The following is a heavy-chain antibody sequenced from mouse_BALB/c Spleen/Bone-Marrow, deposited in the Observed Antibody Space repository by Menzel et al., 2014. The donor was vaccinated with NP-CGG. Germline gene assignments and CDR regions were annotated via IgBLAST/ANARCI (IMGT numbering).Heavy chain of an antibody. CDR1: GYTFTNFW. CDR2: IYPSDSYT. J-gene: IGHJ4*01. V-gene: IGHV1-69*02. D-gene: IGHD2-2*01. Sequence: QVQLQQSGAELVRPGASVKLSCKASGYTFTNFWINWVKQRPGQGLEWIGNIYPSDSYTNYNQKFKDKATLTVDKSSSTAYMQLSSPTSEDSAVYDCTRWLPYAMDYWGQGTSVTVSS. CDR3: TRWLPYAMDY.